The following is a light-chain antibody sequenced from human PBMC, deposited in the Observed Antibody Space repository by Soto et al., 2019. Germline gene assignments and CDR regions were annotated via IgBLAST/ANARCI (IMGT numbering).Light chain of an antibody. CDR1: SSDVGGYNY. Sequence: QSALTQPPSASGSPGQSVTISCTGTSSDVGGYNYVSWYQQHPGKAPQVMIYEVSKRPSGVPDRFSGSKSGNTASLTVSGLQAEDEADYYCSSKGGSNNFAVFGGGTQLTVL. CDR2: EVS. J-gene: IGLJ2*01. CDR3: SSKGGSNNFAV. V-gene: IGLV2-8*01.